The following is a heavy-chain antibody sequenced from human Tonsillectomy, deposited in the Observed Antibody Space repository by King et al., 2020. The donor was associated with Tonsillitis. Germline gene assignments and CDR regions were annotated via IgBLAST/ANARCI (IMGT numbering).Heavy chain of an antibody. CDR2: SYYSGST. CDR3: ARHIGASRAFDI. V-gene: IGHV4-59*01. D-gene: IGHD3-3*01. CDR1: GGSIRSYY. Sequence: VQLQESGPGLVKPSETLSLTCTVSGGSIRSYYWSWIRQPPGKGLEWIGYSYYSGSTNYNPSLTSRVTISVDTSKNQFSLKLTSVTAADTAVYYCARHIGASRAFDIWGQGTMVTVSS. J-gene: IGHJ3*02.